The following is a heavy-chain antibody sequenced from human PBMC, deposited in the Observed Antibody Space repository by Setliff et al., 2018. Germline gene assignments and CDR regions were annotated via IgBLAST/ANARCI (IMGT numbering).Heavy chain of an antibody. D-gene: IGHD3-3*01. CDR2: MNPNSGNT. V-gene: IGHV1-8*03. Sequence: VASVKVSCKASGYTFTSYDINWVRQATGQGLEWMGWMNPNSGNTGYAQKFQGRVTITRDTSANTAYMELSSLRSEDTAVYYCARDTYIGDFWSGYYIQGQFDPWGQGTLVTVSS. J-gene: IGHJ5*02. CDR3: ARDTYIGDFWSGYYIQGQFDP. CDR1: GYTFTSYD.